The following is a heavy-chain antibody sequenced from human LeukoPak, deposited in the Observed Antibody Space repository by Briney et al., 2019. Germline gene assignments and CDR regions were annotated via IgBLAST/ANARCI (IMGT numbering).Heavy chain of an antibody. V-gene: IGHV4-61*02. J-gene: IGHJ3*02. D-gene: IGHD3-22*01. CDR3: ARGPYSYDSSGAFDI. CDR1: AGSMNIGTYY. CDR2: IYTTGST. Sequence: MASETLSLTCTVSAGSMNIGTYYWNWIRQPAGKGLEWIGRIYTTGSTNYNPSLKNRVTMSVDTSKNQFSLILNSVTAADTAVYFCARGPYSYDSSGAFDIWGQGTMVTVSS.